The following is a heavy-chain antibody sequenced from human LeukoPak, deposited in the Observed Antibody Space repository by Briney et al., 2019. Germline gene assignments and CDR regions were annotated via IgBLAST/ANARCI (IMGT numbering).Heavy chain of an antibody. CDR2: MSGSDAGT. CDR1: GFTFNSYA. Sequence: GGSLRLSCIASGFTFNSYAMSWVRQAPGKGLEWVSAMSGSDAGTYYADSVKGRFTISRDNSKNTLYLQMDSLRADDTAVYFCARDSIRQQLYYFDYWGRGTLVTVSS. D-gene: IGHD6-13*01. CDR3: ARDSIRQQLYYFDY. V-gene: IGHV3-23*01. J-gene: IGHJ4*02.